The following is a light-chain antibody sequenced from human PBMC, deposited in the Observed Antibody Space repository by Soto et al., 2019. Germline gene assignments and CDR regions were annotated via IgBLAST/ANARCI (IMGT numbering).Light chain of an antibody. CDR1: SSDLGSYNY. J-gene: IGLJ3*02. Sequence: QPVLTQPASVSGSPGQSITISCAGTSSDLGSYNYVSWYQHHPGKVPKLILYEVNNRPSGSSNRFSGSKSGNMASLTISGLQSEDEADYYCISYTISRSMVFGGGTKLTVL. CDR2: EVN. V-gene: IGLV2-14*01. CDR3: ISYTISRSMV.